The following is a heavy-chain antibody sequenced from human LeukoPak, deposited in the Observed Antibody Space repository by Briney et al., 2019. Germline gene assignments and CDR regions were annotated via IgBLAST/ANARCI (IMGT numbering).Heavy chain of an antibody. J-gene: IGHJ4*02. Sequence: SQTLSLTCTVSGGSISSGDYYWSWIRQPPGKGLEWIGYIYYSGSTYYNPSLKSRVTISVDTSKNQFSLKLSSATAADTAVYYCARLSDSSTSLDYWGQGTLVTVSS. V-gene: IGHV4-30-4*01. CDR1: GGSISSGDYY. CDR2: IYYSGST. D-gene: IGHD2-2*01. CDR3: ARLSDSSTSLDY.